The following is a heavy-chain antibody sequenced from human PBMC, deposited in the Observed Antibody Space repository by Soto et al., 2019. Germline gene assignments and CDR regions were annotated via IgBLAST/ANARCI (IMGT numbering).Heavy chain of an antibody. CDR2: IYYSGST. J-gene: IGHJ6*02. D-gene: IGHD4-17*01. CDR3: ARHGEDTVTTYREDYYYGMDV. Sequence: SETLSLTCTVSGGSISSYYWSWIRQPPGKGLEWIGYIYYSGSTNYNPSLKSRVTISVDTSKNQFSLKLSSVTAADTAVYYCARHGEDTVTTYREDYYYGMDVWGQGTTVTVS. V-gene: IGHV4-59*08. CDR1: GGSISSYY.